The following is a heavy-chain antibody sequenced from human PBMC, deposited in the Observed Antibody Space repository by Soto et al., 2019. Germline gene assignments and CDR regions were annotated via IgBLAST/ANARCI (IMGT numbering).Heavy chain of an antibody. CDR2: ISAYNGNT. V-gene: IGHV1-18*01. J-gene: IGHJ5*02. D-gene: IGHD6-13*01. Sequence: ASVKGSCQAAGYTSTNFCISLVLQAPVQGLEWMGWISAYNGNTNYAQKLQGRVTMTTDTSTSTAYMELRSLRSDDTAVYYCARDFVAAAGTLFDPWGQGTLVTVS. CDR3: ARDFVAAAGTLFDP. CDR1: GYTSTNFC.